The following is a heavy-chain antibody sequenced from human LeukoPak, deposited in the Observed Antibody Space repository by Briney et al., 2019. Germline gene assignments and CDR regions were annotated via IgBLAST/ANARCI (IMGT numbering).Heavy chain of an antibody. Sequence: GGSLRLSCAASGFTFSSYAMSWVRQAPGKGLEWVSAISGSGGSTYYADSVERRFTISRDNSKNTQYLQMNSLRAEDTAVYYCAKEAIRSSGWYRYYNWFVPWGQGNLVTVSS. CDR2: ISGSGGST. J-gene: IGHJ5*02. CDR3: AKEAIRSSGWYRYYNWFVP. CDR1: GFTFSSYA. D-gene: IGHD6-19*01. V-gene: IGHV3-23*01.